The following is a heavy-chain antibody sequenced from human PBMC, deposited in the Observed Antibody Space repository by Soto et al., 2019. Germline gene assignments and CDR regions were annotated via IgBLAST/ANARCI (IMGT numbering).Heavy chain of an antibody. V-gene: IGHV3-11*01. D-gene: IGHD3-10*01. CDR1: GFTFGDYE. J-gene: IGHJ4*02. Sequence: QVQLVESGGGLVQPGGSLRLSCAASGFTFGDYEMSWIRQAAGKGPEWVSFLSRSGNTIYYADSVKGRFSISRDNSKSTLFLQMNSLRAEDTALYYCAKDSDTKRGPDYWGQGTLVTVSS. CDR2: LSRSGNTI. CDR3: AKDSDTKRGPDY.